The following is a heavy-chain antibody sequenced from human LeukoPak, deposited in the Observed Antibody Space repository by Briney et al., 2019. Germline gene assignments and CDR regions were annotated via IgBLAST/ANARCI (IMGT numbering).Heavy chain of an antibody. V-gene: IGHV4-39*06. CDR2: IYYSGST. CDR1: GGSISSSSYY. D-gene: IGHD3-22*01. Sequence: PSETLSLTCTVSGGSISSSSYYWGWIRQPPGKGLEWIGSIYYSGSTYYNPSLKSRVTISVDTSKNQFPLKLSSVTAADTAVYYCARDMDHYYDSSGLVWGQGTLVTVSS. CDR3: ARDMDHYYDSSGLV. J-gene: IGHJ4*02.